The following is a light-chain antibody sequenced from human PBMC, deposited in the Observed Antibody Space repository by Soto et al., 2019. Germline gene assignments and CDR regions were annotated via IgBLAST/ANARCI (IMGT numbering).Light chain of an antibody. CDR2: DAS. CDR3: QQRGNWPWT. CDR1: QSVSSC. V-gene: IGKV3-11*01. Sequence: EIVLTQSPATLSLSPGERATLSCRASQSVSSCLAWYQQKPGQAPRLLISDASNRATGIPGRFSGSGSGTDFSLTISSLEPEDFAVYYCQQRGNWPWTFGQGTKVEIK. J-gene: IGKJ1*01.